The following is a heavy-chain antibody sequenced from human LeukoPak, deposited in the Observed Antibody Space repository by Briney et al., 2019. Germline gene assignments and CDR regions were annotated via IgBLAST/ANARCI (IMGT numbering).Heavy chain of an antibody. V-gene: IGHV4-34*01. Sequence: PSETLSLTCAVYGGPFSGYYWSWIRQPPGKGLEWIGEINHSGSTNYNPSLKSRVTISVDTSKNQFSLKLSSVTAADTAVYYCARGICTNGVCYTSPVYFDYWGQGTLVTVSS. CDR2: INHSGST. J-gene: IGHJ4*02. CDR3: ARGICTNGVCYTSPVYFDY. CDR1: GGPFSGYY. D-gene: IGHD2-8*01.